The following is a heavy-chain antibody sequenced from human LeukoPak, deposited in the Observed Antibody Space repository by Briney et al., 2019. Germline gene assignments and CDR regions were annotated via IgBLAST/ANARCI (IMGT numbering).Heavy chain of an antibody. V-gene: IGHV4-39*01. CDR2: IYYSGST. Sequence: KPSETLSLTCIVSGGSISSSSHYWGWIRQPPGKGLEWIGSIYYSGSTYYNPSLKSRVTISMDTSKNQFSLKLNSVTAADTAVYYCARHGSGEYYIDYWGQGTLVTVSS. CDR1: GGSISSSSHY. D-gene: IGHD2-8*02. J-gene: IGHJ4*02. CDR3: ARHGSGEYYIDY.